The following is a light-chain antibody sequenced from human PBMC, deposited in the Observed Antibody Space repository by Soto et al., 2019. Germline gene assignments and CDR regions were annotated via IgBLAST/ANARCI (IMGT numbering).Light chain of an antibody. CDR3: SSYTISRIYV. CDR1: SSDVGAYNF. Sequence: QSALTQPASVSGSPGQSITISCTGTSSDVGAYNFVSWHQQHPGKAPKLIIYNVYDRPSGISYRFSGSKSGNTASLTISGLQGEDAADYYCSSYTISRIYVFGTGTKLTVL. J-gene: IGLJ1*01. V-gene: IGLV2-14*03. CDR2: NVY.